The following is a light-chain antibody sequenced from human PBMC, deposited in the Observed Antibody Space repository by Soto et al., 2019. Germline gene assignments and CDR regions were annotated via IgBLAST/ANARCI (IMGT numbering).Light chain of an antibody. J-gene: IGKJ1*01. CDR2: KAS. CDR1: QSISSW. V-gene: IGKV1-5*03. CDR3: QQYNSYLTWT. Sequence: DIQMTQSPSSLSASVADRVTITCRASQSISSWLAWYQQKPVKAPKLLIYKASSLESGVPSRFSGSGSGTEFTLTISSLQPDDFATYYCQQYNSYLTWTFGQGTKVDIK.